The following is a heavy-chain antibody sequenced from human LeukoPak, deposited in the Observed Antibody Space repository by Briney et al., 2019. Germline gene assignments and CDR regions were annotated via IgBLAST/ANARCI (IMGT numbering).Heavy chain of an antibody. Sequence: GASVKVSCKASGYTFSNFGISWVRPAPGQGLEWMGWISGNNDNPNYGQKFQGRLTVNTDSSTNTAYMELRNLRSDDTAVYYCARDGTSTGDYWGQGTLVTVSS. CDR3: ARDGTSTGDY. CDR1: GYTFSNFG. J-gene: IGHJ4*02. CDR2: ISGNNDNP. D-gene: IGHD2-2*01. V-gene: IGHV1-18*01.